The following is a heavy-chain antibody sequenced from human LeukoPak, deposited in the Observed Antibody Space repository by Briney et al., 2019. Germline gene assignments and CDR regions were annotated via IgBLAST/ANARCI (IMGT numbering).Heavy chain of an antibody. CDR3: AKQNGPSKDYYDSSGYYYFDL. V-gene: IGHV3-23*01. Sequence: PGGSLRLSCAASGFTFSSYAMSWVRQAPGKGLEWVSAISGSGGSTYYADSVKGRFTISRDNSKNTLYLQMNSLRAEDTAVYYCAKQNGPSKDYYDSSGYYYFDLWGRGTLVTVSS. CDR1: GFTFSSYA. J-gene: IGHJ2*01. CDR2: ISGSGGST. D-gene: IGHD3-22*01.